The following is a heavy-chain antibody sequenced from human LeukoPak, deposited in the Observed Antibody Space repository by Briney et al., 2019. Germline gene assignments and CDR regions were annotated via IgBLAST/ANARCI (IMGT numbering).Heavy chain of an antibody. D-gene: IGHD4-17*01. CDR3: AKDLFNYGDLD. CDR1: GFTFSSYN. CDR2: ISSSSSYI. Sequence: GGSLRLSCVASGFTFSSYNMNWVRQAPGKGLEWVSSISSSSSYIYYADSVKGRFTISRDNAKKSLYLQMNSLRAEDTAVYYCAKDLFNYGDLDWGQGTLVTVSS. V-gene: IGHV3-21*01. J-gene: IGHJ4*02.